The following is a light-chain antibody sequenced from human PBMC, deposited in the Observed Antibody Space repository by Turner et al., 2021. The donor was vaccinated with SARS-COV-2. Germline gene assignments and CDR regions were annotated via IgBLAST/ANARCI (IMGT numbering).Light chain of an antibody. CDR3: QQLNSYPLT. J-gene: IGKJ4*01. CDR2: AAS. V-gene: IGKV1-9*01. Sequence: GDRVTITCRASQGITGYLAWYQQKPGRAPNLLIYAASTLQGGVPSRFSGSGSGTEFTLTISSLQSEDFATYYCQQLNSYPLTFGGGTKVEIK. CDR1: QGITGY.